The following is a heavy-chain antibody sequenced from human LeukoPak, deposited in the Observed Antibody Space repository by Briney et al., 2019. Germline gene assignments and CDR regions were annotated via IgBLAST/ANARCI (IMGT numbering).Heavy chain of an antibody. D-gene: IGHD2-21*02. CDR3: ARTGVTVG. J-gene: IGHJ4*02. CDR2: IYHSGST. Sequence: SETLSLTCTVSGGSISSGGYYWSWIRQPPGKGLEWIGYIYHSGSTYYNPSLKSRVTISVDRSKNQFSLKLSSVTAADTAVYYCARTGVTVGWGQGTLVTVSS. V-gene: IGHV4-30-2*01. CDR1: GGSISSGGYY.